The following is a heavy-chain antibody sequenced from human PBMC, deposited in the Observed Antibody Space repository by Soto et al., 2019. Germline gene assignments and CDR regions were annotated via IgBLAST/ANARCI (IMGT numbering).Heavy chain of an antibody. Sequence: PVGSLRLSCAASGFTFRSYWMSWVRQAPGKGLEWVANIKEDGSEKYYVDSVKGRFTISRDNGKNSLYLQMNSLRAEDTAVYYCAREKNLVVIPAALYPSQHYGMGVWGQGTTVTVSS. V-gene: IGHV3-7*01. D-gene: IGHD2-2*01. CDR1: GFTFRSYW. CDR2: IKEDGSEK. J-gene: IGHJ6*02. CDR3: AREKNLVVIPAALYPSQHYGMGV.